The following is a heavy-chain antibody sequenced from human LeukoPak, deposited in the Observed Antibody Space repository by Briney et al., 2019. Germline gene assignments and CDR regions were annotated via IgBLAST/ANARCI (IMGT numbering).Heavy chain of an antibody. CDR3: ARSGGLQNFDY. Sequence: PSQTLSLTCTVSGGSISSGGYYWTWIRQHPGKGLEWIGYIYYSGSTYYNPSLQSRVTVSEDTSENQFSLKLTSVTAADTAVYYCARSGGLQNFDYWGQGTLVTVSS. D-gene: IGHD3-16*01. V-gene: IGHV4-31*03. CDR1: GGSISSGGYY. CDR2: IYYSGST. J-gene: IGHJ4*02.